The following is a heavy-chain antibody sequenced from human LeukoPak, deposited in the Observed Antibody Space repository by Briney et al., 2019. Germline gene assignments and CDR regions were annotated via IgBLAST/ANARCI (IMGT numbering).Heavy chain of an antibody. CDR2: IRSNSDGGTI. CDR1: GFTSSNAW. D-gene: IGHD3-22*01. CDR3: ATDFYDST. Sequence: PGGSLRLSCATSGFTSSNAWMNWVRQAPGKGLEWVGRIRSNSDGGTIDYAAPVKGRFTPSRDDSKTTLYLQMNSLQTEDTAVYYCATDFYDSTWGQGTLVTVSS. J-gene: IGHJ5*02. V-gene: IGHV3-15*07.